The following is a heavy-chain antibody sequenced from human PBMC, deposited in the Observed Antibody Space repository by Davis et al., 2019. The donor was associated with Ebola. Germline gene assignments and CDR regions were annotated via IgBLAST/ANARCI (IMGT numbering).Heavy chain of an antibody. CDR2: IYHSGNA. CDR3: VRGWPSSVTTDFYAMDA. Sequence: SETLSLTCAVSGGSISRSDWWSWIRQPPGKGLEWIGYIYHSGNAYYSPSLKSRVTISVDTSKNQFSLRVRSVTAADTAVYYCVRGWPSSVTTDFYAMDAWGKGTTVIVSS. J-gene: IGHJ6*04. D-gene: IGHD4-17*01. V-gene: IGHV4-30-4*01. CDR1: GGSISRSDW.